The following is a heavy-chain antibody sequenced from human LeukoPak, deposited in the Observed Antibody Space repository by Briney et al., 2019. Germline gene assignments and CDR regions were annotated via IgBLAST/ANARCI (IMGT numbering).Heavy chain of an antibody. CDR2: ISSSGSSI. CDR1: GFAFSSDN. D-gene: IGHD6-13*01. V-gene: IGHV3-21*01. Sequence: TGGSLRLSCAVSGFAFSSDNLNWVRQAPGKGMEWVSSISSSGSSIFYADSVKGRFTISRDNAQNSLYLQMNSLRVEDTAVYYCARGIAAAGWYYFDYWGQGALVTVSS. CDR3: ARGIAAAGWYYFDY. J-gene: IGHJ4*02.